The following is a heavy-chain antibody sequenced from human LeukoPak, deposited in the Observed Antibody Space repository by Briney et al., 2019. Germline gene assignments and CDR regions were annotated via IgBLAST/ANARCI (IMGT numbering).Heavy chain of an antibody. Sequence: SETLSLTCTVSGGSISTYYWSWIRQPPGKGLEWIGYIYYSGSTNYNPSLKSRVTISVDTSKNQFSLKLSSVTAADTAVYYCASSLRYFDWLPLKWGQGTLVTVSS. CDR1: GGSISTYY. J-gene: IGHJ4*02. V-gene: IGHV4-59*12. CDR2: IYYSGST. CDR3: ASSLRYFDWLPLK. D-gene: IGHD3-9*01.